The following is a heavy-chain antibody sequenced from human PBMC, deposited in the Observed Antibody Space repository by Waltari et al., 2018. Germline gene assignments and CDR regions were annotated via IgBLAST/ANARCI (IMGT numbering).Heavy chain of an antibody. Sequence: QVQLVVSGGGVVQPGGSLRLSCAASGFSFSSYGMHWVRQPPANGLEWVAFIRHDGSNKDYAEYAKGRFTIARDNSKNTMYTEMNSLRAEETAVSYGSKDAPRGYRGYDPNPFDYWGQGTLVTVSS. D-gene: IGHD5-12*01. V-gene: IGHV3-30*02. CDR2: IRHDGSNK. CDR3: SKDAPRGYRGYDPNPFDY. J-gene: IGHJ4*02. CDR1: GFSFSSYG.